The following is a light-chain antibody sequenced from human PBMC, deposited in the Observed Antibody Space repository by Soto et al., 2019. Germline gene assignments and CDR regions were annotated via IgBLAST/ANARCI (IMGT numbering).Light chain of an antibody. CDR1: SSDVGTYEY. CDR3: SSYASNGDVL. Sequence: ALTQPASVSGSPGQSITISCTGTSSDVGTYEYVSWYQHHPGKAPKLMIYDVSNRPSGVSDRFSGSKSGNTASLTISGLQAEDEADYYCSSYASNGDVLFGGGTKLTVL. CDR2: DVS. J-gene: IGLJ2*01. V-gene: IGLV2-14*03.